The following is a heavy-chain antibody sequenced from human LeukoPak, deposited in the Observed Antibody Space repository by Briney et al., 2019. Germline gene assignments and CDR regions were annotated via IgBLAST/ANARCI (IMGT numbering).Heavy chain of an antibody. J-gene: IGHJ4*02. Sequence: GGSLRLSCAASGFTFGTYWMSWVRQAPGKGPEWVANINQAGSEIYYVDSVKGRFTITRDNVQNSLHLQMDSLRAEDTAVYYCARDKIVGATTFDCWGQGTLVTVSS. CDR3: ARDKIVGATTFDC. D-gene: IGHD1-26*01. CDR1: GFTFGTYW. V-gene: IGHV3-7*03. CDR2: INQAGSEI.